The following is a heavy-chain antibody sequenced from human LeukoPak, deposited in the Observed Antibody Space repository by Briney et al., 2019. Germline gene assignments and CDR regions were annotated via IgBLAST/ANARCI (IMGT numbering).Heavy chain of an antibody. V-gene: IGHV3-7*01. CDR2: IQQLGSEK. CDR1: GFTFSNSW. CDR3: ATESFYASDY. Sequence: GGSLRLSCTASGFTFSNSWMSWVRQAPGKGLEWVANIQQLGSEKYYVDSVKGRFTISRDNTENSLYLQMDSLRVEDTAVYYCATESFYASDYWGQGTLVAVSS. D-gene: IGHD2-8*01. J-gene: IGHJ4*02.